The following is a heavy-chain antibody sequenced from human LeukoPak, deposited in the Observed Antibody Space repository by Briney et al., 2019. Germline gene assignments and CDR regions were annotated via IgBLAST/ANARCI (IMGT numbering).Heavy chain of an antibody. CDR2: ISYDGSNK. Sequence: GGSLRLSCAASGFTFSSYAMHWVRQAPGKGLEWVAVISYDGSNKYYADSVKGRFTISRDNSKNTLYLQMNSLRAEDTAVYYCAKDHSSGSYPIDYWGQGTLVTVSS. CDR3: AKDHSSGSYPIDY. D-gene: IGHD1-26*01. J-gene: IGHJ4*02. V-gene: IGHV3-30-3*01. CDR1: GFTFSSYA.